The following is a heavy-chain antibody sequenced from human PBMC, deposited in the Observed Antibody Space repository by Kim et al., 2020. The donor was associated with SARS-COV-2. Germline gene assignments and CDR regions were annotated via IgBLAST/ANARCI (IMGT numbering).Heavy chain of an antibody. J-gene: IGHJ4*02. CDR3: AKGDYGDYEGFLDY. D-gene: IGHD4-17*01. V-gene: IGHV3-23*01. Sequence: ADSVKGRFTISRDNSKNTLYLQMNSLRAEDTAVYYCAKGDYGDYEGFLDYWGQGTLVTVSS.